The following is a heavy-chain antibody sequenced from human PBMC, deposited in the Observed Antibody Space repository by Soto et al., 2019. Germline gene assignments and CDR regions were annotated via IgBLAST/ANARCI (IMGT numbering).Heavy chain of an antibody. D-gene: IGHD6-6*01. CDR1: GGSISSYY. CDR2: LDYSGTT. CDR3: ARDSFPPYSSSSKGFDY. V-gene: IGHV4-59*01. Sequence: TSETLSLTCTVSGGSISSYYWNWIRRSPGKGLEWIASLDYSGTTNYNPSLKSRITTSVDPSKKQFSLKMRSVTAADTAVYYCARDSFPPYSSSSKGFDYWGQGSLVTVSS. J-gene: IGHJ4*02.